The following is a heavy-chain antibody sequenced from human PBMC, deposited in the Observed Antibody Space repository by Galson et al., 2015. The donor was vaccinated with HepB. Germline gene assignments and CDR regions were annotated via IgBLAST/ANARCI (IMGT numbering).Heavy chain of an antibody. D-gene: IGHD5-18*01. V-gene: IGHV3-23*01. CDR2: ISVSGDKT. CDR1: GFTFSSHA. Sequence: SLRLSCAASGFTFSSHAMNCVRQAPGKGLEWVPGISVSGDKTYYGASVTGRFTISRDNSKNTLYLQMNSLRAEDTAVYYCAKIQLWTPGTHPYVMDVWGLGTTVTVSS. CDR3: AKIQLWTPGTHPYVMDV. J-gene: IGHJ6*02.